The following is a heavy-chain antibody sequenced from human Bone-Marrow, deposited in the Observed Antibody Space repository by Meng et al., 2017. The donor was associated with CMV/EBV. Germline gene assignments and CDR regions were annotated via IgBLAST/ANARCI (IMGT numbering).Heavy chain of an antibody. V-gene: IGHV1-69*10. D-gene: IGHD3-22*01. CDR2: IIPILGIA. Sequence: FSSYANSWVRQAPGQGLEWMGGIIPILGIANYAQKFQGRVTITADKSTSTAYMELSSLRSEDTAVYYCARKGRDYYDSSGYNWFDPWDQGTLVTVSS. CDR3: ARKGRDYYDSSGYNWFDP. J-gene: IGHJ5*02. CDR1: FSSYA.